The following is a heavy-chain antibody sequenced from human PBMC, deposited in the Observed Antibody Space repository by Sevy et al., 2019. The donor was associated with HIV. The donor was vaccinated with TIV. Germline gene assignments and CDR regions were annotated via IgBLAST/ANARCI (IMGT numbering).Heavy chain of an antibody. CDR3: ASWGGILAAAGGC. J-gene: IGHJ4*02. D-gene: IGHD6-13*01. V-gene: IGHV3-74*01. CDR2: INSDGSTT. Sequence: GGSLRLSCVGSGFTFNSFWMHWVRQAPGKGLVWLSHINSDGSTTDYADSVTGRFTISRGNAKNTLYLQMNSLRVEDTAVYYCASWGGILAAAGGCWGRGTLVTVSS. CDR1: GFTFNSFW.